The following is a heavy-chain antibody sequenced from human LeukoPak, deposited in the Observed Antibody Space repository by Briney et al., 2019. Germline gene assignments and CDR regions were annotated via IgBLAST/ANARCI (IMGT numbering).Heavy chain of an antibody. CDR2: IFPGDSDT. V-gene: IGHV5-51*01. D-gene: IGHD2-2*02. CDR1: GYSSSNYW. CDR3: ARRFCGASTCYKEAFDI. Sequence: GESLKISCEVSGYSSSNYWIAWVRQMPGKGLEWMGIIFPGDSDTRYSPPFQGQVTFSVDKSISTAYLQWSSMKASDTAIYYCARRFCGASTCYKEAFDIWGQGTMVTVSS. J-gene: IGHJ3*02.